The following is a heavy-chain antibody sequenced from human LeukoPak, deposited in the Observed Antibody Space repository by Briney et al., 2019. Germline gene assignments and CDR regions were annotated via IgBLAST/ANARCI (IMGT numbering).Heavy chain of an antibody. V-gene: IGHV3-9*03. CDR1: GFTFSSYG. Sequence: PGRSLGLSCAASGFTFSSYGMHWVRQAPGKGLEWVSGISWNSGTIGYADSVKGRFTISRDNAKNSLYLQMNSLRDDDMALYYCARGNSGSYSQDWFDPWGQGTLVTVSS. J-gene: IGHJ5*02. CDR2: ISWNSGTI. CDR3: ARGNSGSYSQDWFDP. D-gene: IGHD1-26*01.